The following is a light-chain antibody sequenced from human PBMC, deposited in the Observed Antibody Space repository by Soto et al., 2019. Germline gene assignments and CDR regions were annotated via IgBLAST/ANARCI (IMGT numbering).Light chain of an antibody. CDR2: SND. J-gene: IGLJ1*01. V-gene: IGLV1-44*01. Sequence: QSVLTQPPSASCTPGQRVTISCSGSSSNIGSTTVSWYQQLPGAAPKLLIYSNDQWPSGVPDRFSGSKSGTSASLAISGLQSEDEADYYCASWDDSLNGFVFGTGTKVTVL. CDR3: ASWDDSLNGFV. CDR1: SSNIGSTT.